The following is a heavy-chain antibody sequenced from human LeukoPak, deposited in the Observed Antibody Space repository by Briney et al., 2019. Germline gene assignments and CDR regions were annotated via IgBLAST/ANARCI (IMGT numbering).Heavy chain of an antibody. CDR1: GGSFSGYY. V-gene: IGHV4-34*01. D-gene: IGHD4-17*01. CDR3: ARENGDYNDAFDI. J-gene: IGHJ3*02. CDR2: INHSGST. Sequence: SETLSLTCAVYGGSFSGYYWSWIRQPPGKGLEWIGEINHSGSTNYNPSLKSRVTISVDTSKNQFSLKLSSVAAADTAVYYCARENGDYNDAFDIWGQGTMVTVSS.